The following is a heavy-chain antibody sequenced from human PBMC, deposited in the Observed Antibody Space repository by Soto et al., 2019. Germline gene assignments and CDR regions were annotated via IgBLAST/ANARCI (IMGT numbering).Heavy chain of an antibody. CDR2: INHSENT. CDR1: GGSFSGYY. Sequence: SETLYLTCAVYGGSFSGYYWSWIRQPPGKGLEWIGEINHSENTNYNPSLKSRVTVSVDTSKNQFSLKLSSVTAADTAVHYCARSGGLQHIDYWGQGTLVTVSS. V-gene: IGHV4-34*01. CDR3: ARSGGLQHIDY. D-gene: IGHD4-4*01. J-gene: IGHJ4*02.